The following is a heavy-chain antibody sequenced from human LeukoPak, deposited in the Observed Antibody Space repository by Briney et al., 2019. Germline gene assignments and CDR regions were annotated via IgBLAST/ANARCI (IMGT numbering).Heavy chain of an antibody. J-gene: IGHJ4*02. CDR3: ARDPLVSQWEPYFDY. D-gene: IGHD1-26*01. CDR2: INSDGSST. V-gene: IGHV3-74*01. CDR1: GFTFSSYW. Sequence: GGSLRLSCAASGFTFSSYWMHWVRQAPGKGLVWVSRINSDGSSTSYADSVKGRFTISRDNAKNTLYLQMNSLRAEDTAVYYCARDPLVSQWEPYFDYWGQGTLVTVSS.